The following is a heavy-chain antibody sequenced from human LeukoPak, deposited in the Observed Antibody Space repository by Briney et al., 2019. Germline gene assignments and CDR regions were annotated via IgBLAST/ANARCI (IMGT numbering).Heavy chain of an antibody. Sequence: GGSLRLSCAASGFTFSTYAMSWVRQAPGKGLEWVSLIGGSDGRTRYADSVKGRFTISRDNAKNSLYLQMNSLRAEDTAVYYCATEGWYQLRALRYWGQGTLVTVSS. D-gene: IGHD2-2*01. CDR3: ATEGWYQLRALRY. CDR2: IGGSDGRT. J-gene: IGHJ4*02. CDR1: GFTFSTYA. V-gene: IGHV3-23*01.